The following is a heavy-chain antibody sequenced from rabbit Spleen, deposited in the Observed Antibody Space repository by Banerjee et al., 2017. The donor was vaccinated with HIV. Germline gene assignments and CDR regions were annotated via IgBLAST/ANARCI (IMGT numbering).Heavy chain of an antibody. CDR1: GFSFSSSRW. CDR3: AKDLDGYADNGDGTGIFNL. V-gene: IGHV1S40*01. D-gene: IGHD6-1*01. Sequence: QSLEESGGDLVKPGASLTLTCTASGFSFSSSRWICWVRQAPGKGLEWSACIYGTTGRIVYATWAKGRFSISKTSSTTVTLQMTSLTAADTATYFCAKDLDGYADNGDGTGIFNLWGQGTLVTVS. CDR2: IYGTTGRI. J-gene: IGHJ4*01.